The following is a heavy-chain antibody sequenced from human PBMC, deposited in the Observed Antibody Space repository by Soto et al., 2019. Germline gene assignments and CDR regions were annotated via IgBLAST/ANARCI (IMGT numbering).Heavy chain of an antibody. J-gene: IGHJ6*03. CDR2: IYPGDSDT. CDR1: GYSFTSYW. Sequence: GESLKISCKGSGYSFTSYWIGWVRQMPGKGLEWMGIIYPGDSDTRYSPSFQGQVTISADKSISTAYLQWSSLKASDTAMYYCARVPVFWSGYYYMDVWGKGTTVTVSS. D-gene: IGHD3-3*01. CDR3: ARVPVFWSGYYYMDV. V-gene: IGHV5-51*01.